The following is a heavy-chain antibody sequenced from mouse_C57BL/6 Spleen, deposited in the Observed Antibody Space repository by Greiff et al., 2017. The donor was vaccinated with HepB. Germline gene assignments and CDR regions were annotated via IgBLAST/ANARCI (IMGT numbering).Heavy chain of an antibody. CDR3: ARELRLRYDAMDY. CDR2: ISSGSSTI. Sequence: DVKLVESGGGLVKPGGSLKLSCAASGFTFSDYGMHWVRQAPEKGLEWVAYISSGSSTIYYADTVKGRFTISRDNAKNTLFLQMTSLRSADTAMYYCARELRLRYDAMDYWGQGTSGTVSS. CDR1: GFTFSDYG. D-gene: IGHD3-2*02. V-gene: IGHV5-17*01. J-gene: IGHJ4*01.